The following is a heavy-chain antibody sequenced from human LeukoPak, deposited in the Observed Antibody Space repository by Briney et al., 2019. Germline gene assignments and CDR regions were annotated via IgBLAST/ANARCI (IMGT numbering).Heavy chain of an antibody. J-gene: IGHJ4*02. Sequence: GGSLRLSCAASGFTFSSYAMHWVRQAPGKGLEWVAVISYDGSNKYYADSVKGRFTISRDNSKNTLYLQMNSLRAEDTAVYYCARAGGYSYGYPENFDYWGQGTLVTVSS. CDR1: GFTFSSYA. V-gene: IGHV3-30-3*01. CDR3: ARAGGYSYGYPENFDY. D-gene: IGHD5-18*01. CDR2: ISYDGSNK.